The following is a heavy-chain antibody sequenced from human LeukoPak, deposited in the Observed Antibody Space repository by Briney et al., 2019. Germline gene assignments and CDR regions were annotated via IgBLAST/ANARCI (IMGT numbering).Heavy chain of an antibody. D-gene: IGHD6-19*01. J-gene: IGHJ4*02. Sequence: GGSLRLSCAASGFTFSTYWMHWVRQAPGKGLVWVSRFNSDGRSTYYADSVKGRFTIARDNSKSTLYLQMNSLRAEDTAVYYCAREWGIAVAGTFAYRGQGTLVTVSS. CDR1: GFTFSTYW. CDR3: AREWGIAVAGTFAY. V-gene: IGHV3-74*01. CDR2: FNSDGRST.